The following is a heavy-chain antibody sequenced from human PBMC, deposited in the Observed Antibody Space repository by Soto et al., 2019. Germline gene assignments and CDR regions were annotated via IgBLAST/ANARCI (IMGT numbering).Heavy chain of an antibody. CDR2: IYYSGST. Sequence: SETLSLTCTVSGGSVSSGSYYWSWIRQPPGKGLEWIGYIYYSGSTNYNPSLKSRVTISVDTSKNQFSLKLSSVTAADTAVYYCAREAVVVAAMIDYWGQGTLVTVSS. D-gene: IGHD2-15*01. CDR1: GGSVSSGSYY. J-gene: IGHJ4*02. V-gene: IGHV4-61*01. CDR3: AREAVVVAAMIDY.